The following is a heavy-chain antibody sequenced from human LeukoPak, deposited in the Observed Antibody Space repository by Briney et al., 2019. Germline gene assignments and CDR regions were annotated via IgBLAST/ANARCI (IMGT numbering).Heavy chain of an antibody. CDR3: AIGGVY. V-gene: IGHV3-74*01. CDR2: INSDGSSR. CDR1: EFTFSSYW. Sequence: TGGSLRLACTASEFTFSSYWMHWVRQAPGKGLVWVSRINSDGSSRSYVDPVKGRFTISRDNAKNTLYLQMNSLRDEDTAVYYCAIGGVYWGQGTLVTVSS. D-gene: IGHD3-16*01. J-gene: IGHJ4*02.